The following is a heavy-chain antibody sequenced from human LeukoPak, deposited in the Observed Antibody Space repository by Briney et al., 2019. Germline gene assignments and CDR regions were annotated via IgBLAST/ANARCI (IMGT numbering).Heavy chain of an antibody. Sequence: APVKVSCKASGYTFTGYYMHWVRQAPGQGLEWMGWINPNSGGTNYAQKFQGRVTMTRDTSISTAYMELSRLRSDDTAVYYCANYNWNHYYFDYWGQGTLVTVSS. D-gene: IGHD1-20*01. V-gene: IGHV1-2*02. J-gene: IGHJ4*02. CDR3: ANYNWNHYYFDY. CDR2: INPNSGGT. CDR1: GYTFTGYY.